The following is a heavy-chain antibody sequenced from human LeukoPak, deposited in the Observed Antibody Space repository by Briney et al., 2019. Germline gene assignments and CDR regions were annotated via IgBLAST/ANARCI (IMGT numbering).Heavy chain of an antibody. J-gene: IGHJ5*02. CDR1: GFTFSSYA. D-gene: IGHD2-8*02. CDR3: ARFGDVSGWFDP. Sequence: GGSLRLSCAASGFTFSSYAMSWVRQAPGKGLEWVSAISGSGGSTYYADSVKGRFTISRDNSKNTLYLQMNSLRAEDTAVYYCARFGDVSGWFDPWGQGTLVTVSS. CDR2: ISGSGGST. V-gene: IGHV3-23*01.